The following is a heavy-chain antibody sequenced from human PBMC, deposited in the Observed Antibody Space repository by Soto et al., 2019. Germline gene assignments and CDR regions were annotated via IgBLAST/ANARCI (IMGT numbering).Heavy chain of an antibody. CDR2: ISNGDETT. D-gene: IGHD5-12*01. J-gene: IGHJ4*02. Sequence: QVQLVESGGGLVEPGGSLRLSCSASGFIFTDYSMTWIRQAPGKGLEWVSYISNGDETTQYADSVKGRFSVSRDNAKNVLFLPMNSLRVDDTAVYYCARDPNRRDGYNFDSWGRGALVTVSS. CDR3: ARDPNRRDGYNFDS. CDR1: GFIFTDYS. V-gene: IGHV3-11*01.